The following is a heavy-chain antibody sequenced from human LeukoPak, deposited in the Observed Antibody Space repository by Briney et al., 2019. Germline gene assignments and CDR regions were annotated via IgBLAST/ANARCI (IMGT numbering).Heavy chain of an antibody. CDR1: GFTFSNYW. D-gene: IGHD2-2*01. CDR3: ARGTYAFDI. CDR2: IKLNGSEK. Sequence: GGSLRRSCAASGFTFSNYWMSWVRQAPGKGLEWVANIKLNGSEKYYVDSVKGRFSISRDNAKNSLYLQMNSLRAEDTAVYYCARGTYAFDIWGQGTMVTVSS. J-gene: IGHJ3*02. V-gene: IGHV3-7*04.